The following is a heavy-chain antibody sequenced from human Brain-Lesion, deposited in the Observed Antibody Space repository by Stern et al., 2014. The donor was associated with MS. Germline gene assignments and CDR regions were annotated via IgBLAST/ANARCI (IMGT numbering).Heavy chain of an antibody. Sequence: QVQLVQSGAEVKKPGASVKVSCKTSGYIFTGYYIHWVRQAPGQGLEWMAWIKPDTGGTKYAQKFQGRVTMSRETSSSTAYVELSSLTSDDTAVYYCARDQRGITIFGVVTDYYYLGMDVWGQGTTVTVSS. J-gene: IGHJ6*02. CDR2: IKPDTGGT. CDR1: GYIFTGYY. CDR3: ARDQRGITIFGVVTDYYYLGMDV. V-gene: IGHV1-2*02. D-gene: IGHD3-3*01.